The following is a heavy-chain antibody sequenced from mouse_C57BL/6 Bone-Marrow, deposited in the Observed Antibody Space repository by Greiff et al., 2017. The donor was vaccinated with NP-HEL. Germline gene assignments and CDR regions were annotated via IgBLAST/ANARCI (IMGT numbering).Heavy chain of an antibody. CDR1: GYAFSSSW. CDR3: ARWGYYGPYWYFDV. J-gene: IGHJ1*03. CDR2: IYPGDGDT. D-gene: IGHD1-1*01. V-gene: IGHV1-82*01. Sequence: VKLMESGPELVKPGASVKISCKASGYAFSSSWMNWVKQRPGKGLEWIGRIYPGDGDTNYNGKFKGKATLTADKSSSTAYMQLSSLTSEDSAVYFCARWGYYGPYWYFDVWGTGTTVTVSS.